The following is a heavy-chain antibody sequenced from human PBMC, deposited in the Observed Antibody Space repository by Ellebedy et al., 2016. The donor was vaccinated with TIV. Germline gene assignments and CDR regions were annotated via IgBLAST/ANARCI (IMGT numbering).Heavy chain of an antibody. CDR1: GFNFNNFA. CDR2: ISFDGANK. D-gene: IGHD4-17*01. J-gene: IGHJ3*02. CDR3: ARPLSSVTNDPFDT. V-gene: IGHV3-30*04. Sequence: GESLKISCTASGFNFNNFAFHLVRQAPGKGLEWVAVISFDGANKYYADSVRGRFTISRDNSKSAVSLQMDSLRPEDTATYYCARPLSSVTNDPFDTWGQGTMVTVSS.